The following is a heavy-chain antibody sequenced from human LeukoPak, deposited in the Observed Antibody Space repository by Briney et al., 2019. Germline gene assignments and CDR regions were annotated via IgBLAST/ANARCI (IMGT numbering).Heavy chain of an antibody. V-gene: IGHV3-48*03. CDR1: GFTFTNYE. CDR3: ARGFSSFDY. Sequence: PGGSLRLSCAASGFTFTNYEMNWVRQAPGKGLEWVSYISSSGNTRYYTDSVKGRFTTSRDNAKNSLDLQMSSLRAEDTAVYYCARGFSSFDYWGQGTLVTVSS. CDR2: ISSSGNTR. J-gene: IGHJ4*02.